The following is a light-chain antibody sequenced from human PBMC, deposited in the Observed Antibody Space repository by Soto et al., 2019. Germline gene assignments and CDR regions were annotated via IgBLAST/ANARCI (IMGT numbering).Light chain of an antibody. CDR1: SSDVGGYDY. CDR3: SSYTGSSTFV. Sequence: QSVLTQPASVSGSPGQSITISCTGTSSDVGGYDYVSWYQQLPGKAPKLLIYDVNNRPSGVSHRFSGSKSGSTASLTISGLQAEDEADSYCSSYTGSSTFVFGPGTKVTVL. V-gene: IGLV2-14*01. CDR2: DVN. J-gene: IGLJ1*01.